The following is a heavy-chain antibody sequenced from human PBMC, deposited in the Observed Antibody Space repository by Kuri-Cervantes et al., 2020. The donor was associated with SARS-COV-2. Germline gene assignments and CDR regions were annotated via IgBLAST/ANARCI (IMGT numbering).Heavy chain of an antibody. D-gene: IGHD2-2*01. CDR1: GFTFTNNW. V-gene: IGHV3-7*03. J-gene: IGHJ6*02. CDR3: ARGGGSTSQNYYYYGMDV. CDR2: IQQGGREK. Sequence: GGSLRLSCEASGFTFTNNWMTWVRQVPGKGLEWVANIQQGGREKYYVDSVKGRFTISRDNAKNSLYLQMNSLRAEDTALYYCARGGGSTSQNYYYYGMDVWGQGTTVTVSS.